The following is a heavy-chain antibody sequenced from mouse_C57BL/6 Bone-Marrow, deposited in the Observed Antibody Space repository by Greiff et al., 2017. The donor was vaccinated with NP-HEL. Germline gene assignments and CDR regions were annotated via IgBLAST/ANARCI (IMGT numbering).Heavy chain of an antibody. Sequence: VQLQQPGAELVMPGASVKLSCKASGYTFTSYWMHWVKQRPGQGLEWIGEIDPSDSYTNYNQKFKGKSTLTVDKSSSTAYMQLSSLTSEDSAVYYCASAYGSSYVGYAMDYWGQGTSVTVSS. V-gene: IGHV1-69*01. CDR2: IDPSDSYT. D-gene: IGHD1-1*01. J-gene: IGHJ4*01. CDR3: ASAYGSSYVGYAMDY. CDR1: GYTFTSYW.